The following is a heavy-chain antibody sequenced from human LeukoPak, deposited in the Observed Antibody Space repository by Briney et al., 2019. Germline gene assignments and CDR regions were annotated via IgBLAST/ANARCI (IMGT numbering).Heavy chain of an antibody. CDR1: GGTFSSYS. D-gene: IGHD2-21*01. CDR3: ARGWGSNYFDY. J-gene: IGHJ4*02. CDR2: ILPIFGTA. V-gene: IGHV1-69*05. Sequence: ASVKVSCKASGGTFSSYSISWVRQAPGQGLEWMGGILPIFGTANYVQKFQGRVTITTDESTSTAYMELSSLRSEDTAVYYCARGWGSNYFDYWGQGTLVTVSS.